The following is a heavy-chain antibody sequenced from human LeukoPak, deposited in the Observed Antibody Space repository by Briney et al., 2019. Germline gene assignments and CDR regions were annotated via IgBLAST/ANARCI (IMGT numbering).Heavy chain of an antibody. J-gene: IGHJ4*02. D-gene: IGHD6-13*01. CDR3: ARDDSSSWSREDY. CDR2: IIPNSGGT. CDR1: GYTFTGYY. V-gene: IGHV1-2*02. Sequence: ASVKVSCKASGYTFTGYYMHWVRQAPGQGLEWMGWIIPNSGGTNYAQKFQGRVTMTRDTSISTAYMELSRLRSDDTAVYYCARDDSSSWSREDYWGQGTLVTVSS.